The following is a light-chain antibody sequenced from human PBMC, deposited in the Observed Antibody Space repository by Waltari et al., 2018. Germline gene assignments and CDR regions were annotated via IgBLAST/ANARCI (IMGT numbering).Light chain of an antibody. CDR1: QDISRW. CDR2: DAS. Sequence: IQMTQSPSSVSASVGDRVTITCRASQDISRWLAWYQQKAGKAPKFLIYDASTLQSGVPSRFSGSGSGTDFTLTISSLQPEDFAVYYCQQRSNSSFGQGTRLEIK. CDR3: QQRSNSS. J-gene: IGKJ5*01. V-gene: IGKV1-12*01.